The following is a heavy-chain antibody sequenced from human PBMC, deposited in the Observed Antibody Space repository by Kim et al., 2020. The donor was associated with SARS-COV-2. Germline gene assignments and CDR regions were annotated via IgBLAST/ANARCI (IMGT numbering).Heavy chain of an antibody. CDR1: GDTMTFYY. CDR2: IFHDGTT. J-gene: IGHJ1*01. CDR3: ARHTDHSGRYCYFED. D-gene: IGHD3-10*01. V-gene: IGHV4-59*08. Sequence: SETLSLTCNVSGDTMTFYYLSWLRQAPGKRLEWIGFIFHDGTTDYNPSLRSRLTMSMDTSKEQFSLKLRSATPTDTAIYYCARHTDHSGRYCYFEDWGQG.